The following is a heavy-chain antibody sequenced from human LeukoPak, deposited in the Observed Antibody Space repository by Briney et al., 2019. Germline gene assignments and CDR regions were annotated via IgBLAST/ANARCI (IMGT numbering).Heavy chain of an antibody. CDR3: ARPSGDAYSGSSIDY. D-gene: IGHD1-26*01. Sequence: PSETLSLTCTVSRGSISSSSYYWGWIRQPPGEGLEGIGNMYYSGSTYYNPSLKSRVTISVDTSKHQFSLKLSSVTAADTAVYYCARPSGDAYSGSSIDYWGQGTLVTVSS. CDR1: RGSISSSSYY. J-gene: IGHJ4*02. CDR2: MYYSGST. V-gene: IGHV4-39*01.